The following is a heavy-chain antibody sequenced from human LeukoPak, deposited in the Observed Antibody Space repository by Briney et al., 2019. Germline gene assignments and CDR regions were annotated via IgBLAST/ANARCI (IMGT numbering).Heavy chain of an antibody. CDR3: AKVSSEGYSSSPLDY. D-gene: IGHD6-6*01. CDR2: ISGSGGST. J-gene: IGHJ4*02. Sequence: PGGSLRLSCAASGFTFSSYAMSWVRQAPGKGLEWVSAISGSGGSTYYADSVKGRFTISRDDSKNTLYLQMNSLRAEDTAVYYCAKVSSEGYSSSPLDYWGQGTLVTVSS. CDR1: GFTFSSYA. V-gene: IGHV3-23*01.